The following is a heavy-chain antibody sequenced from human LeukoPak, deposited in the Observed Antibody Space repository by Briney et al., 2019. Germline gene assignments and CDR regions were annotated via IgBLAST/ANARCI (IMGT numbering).Heavy chain of an antibody. CDR2: IYYSGST. D-gene: IGHD3-22*01. V-gene: IGHV4-59*01. J-gene: IGHJ6*02. CDR3: ARDHGGNYYDSSGRLDV. Sequence: PSATLSLTCTVSGGSISSYYWSWIRPPPGKGLEWIGYIYYSGSTNYNPSLKSRVTISVDTSKNQFSLKLSSVTAADTAVYYCARDHGGNYYDSSGRLDVWGQGTTVTVSS. CDR1: GGSISSYY.